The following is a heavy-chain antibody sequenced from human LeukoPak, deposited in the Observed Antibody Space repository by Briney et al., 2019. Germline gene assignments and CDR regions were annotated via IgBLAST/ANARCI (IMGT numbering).Heavy chain of an antibody. J-gene: IGHJ4*02. V-gene: IGHV4-34*01. CDR1: GGSFSGYY. D-gene: IGHD5-18*01. Sequence: SETLSLTCAVYGGSFSGYYWSWIRQPPGKGLEWIGEINHSGSTNYNPSLKSRVTISVDTSKNQFSLKLSSVTAADTAVYYRARGGPWIQLWFIPGTCFDYWGQGTLVTVSS. CDR3: ARGGPWIQLWFIPGTCFDY. CDR2: INHSGST.